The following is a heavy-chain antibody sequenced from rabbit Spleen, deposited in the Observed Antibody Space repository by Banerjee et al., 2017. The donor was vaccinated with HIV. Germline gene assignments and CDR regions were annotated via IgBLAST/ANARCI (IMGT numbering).Heavy chain of an antibody. Sequence: QEQLVESGGGLVQPEGSLKLSCTASGFSFSNSYYMCWVRQAPGKGLEWITCIYAGSSGSTYYASWAKGRFTIAKTSSTTVTLQMTSLTAADTATYFGARDPGVGATYYDLWGPGTLVTVS. CDR1: GFSFSNSYY. CDR3: ARDPGVGATYYDL. CDR2: IYAGSSGST. J-gene: IGHJ4*01. V-gene: IGHV1S45*01. D-gene: IGHD1-1*01.